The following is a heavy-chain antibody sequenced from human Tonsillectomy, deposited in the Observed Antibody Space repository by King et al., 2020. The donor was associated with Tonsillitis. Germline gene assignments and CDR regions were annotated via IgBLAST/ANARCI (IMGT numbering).Heavy chain of an antibody. CDR3: ASARKLGRVFDY. D-gene: IGHD7-27*01. CDR2: MYYSGSS. V-gene: IGHV4-59*08. Sequence: QLQESGPGLVKPSETLSLTCTVSGGSIRSYYWSWIRQPPGKGLEWIGYMYYSGSSNYNSSLESRVTISVDTSKNQFSLTLSSVTAADTAVYYCASARKLGRVFDYWGQGTLVTVSS. CDR1: GGSIRSYY. J-gene: IGHJ4*02.